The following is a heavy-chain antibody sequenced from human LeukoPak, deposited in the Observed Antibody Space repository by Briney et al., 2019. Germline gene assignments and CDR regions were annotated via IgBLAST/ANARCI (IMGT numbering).Heavy chain of an antibody. CDR1: GFTFSSYG. Sequence: GGSLRLSCAASGFTFSSYGMSWVRQAPGKGLEWVSAISGSGGSTYYADSVKGRFTISRDNSKNTLYLQMNSLRAEDTAVYYCAKGRGIAVAGTEPTANDYWGQGTLVTVSS. CDR3: AKGRGIAVAGTEPTANDY. CDR2: ISGSGGST. D-gene: IGHD6-19*01. J-gene: IGHJ4*02. V-gene: IGHV3-23*01.